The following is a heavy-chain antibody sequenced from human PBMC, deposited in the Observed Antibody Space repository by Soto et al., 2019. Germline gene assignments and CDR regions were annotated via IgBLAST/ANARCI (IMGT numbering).Heavy chain of an antibody. CDR3: ARSSQSTVPTFDY. Sequence: QVQLQESGPGLVKPSQTLSLTCTVSGGSISSGGYYWSWIRQHPGKGLEWIGYIYYSGSTYYNPSLKSRDTISVDTAKNQFSLKLSSVTAADTAVYYCARSSQSTVPTFDYWGQGTLVTVSS. CDR1: GGSISSGGYY. J-gene: IGHJ4*02. D-gene: IGHD4-17*01. CDR2: IYYSGST. V-gene: IGHV4-31*03.